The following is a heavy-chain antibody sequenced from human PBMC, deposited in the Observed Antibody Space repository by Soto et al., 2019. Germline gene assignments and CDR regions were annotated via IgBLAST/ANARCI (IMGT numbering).Heavy chain of an antibody. CDR3: AREPHPYYDFWSGYQTNNWFDP. Sequence: QVQLVESGGGVVQPGRSLRLSCAASGFTFSSYAMHWVRQAPGKGLEWVAVISYGGSNKYYADSVKGRFTISRDNSKNTLYLQMNSLRAEDTAVYYCAREPHPYYDFWSGYQTNNWFDPWGQGTLVTVSS. CDR2: ISYGGSNK. CDR1: GFTFSSYA. J-gene: IGHJ5*02. D-gene: IGHD3-3*01. V-gene: IGHV3-30-3*01.